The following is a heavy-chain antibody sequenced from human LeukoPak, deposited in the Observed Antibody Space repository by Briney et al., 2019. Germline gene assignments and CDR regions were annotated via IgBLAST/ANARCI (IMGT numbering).Heavy chain of an antibody. CDR3: AKDRGLWFGRNLFDY. CDR2: ISGSGGST. J-gene: IGHJ4*02. CDR1: GFTFDDYG. D-gene: IGHD3-10*01. Sequence: GGSLRLSCAASGFTFDDYGMSWVRQAPGKGLEWVSAISGSGGSTYYADSVKGRFTISRDNSKNTLYLQMNSLRAEDTAVYYCAKDRGLWFGRNLFDYWGQGTLVTVPS. V-gene: IGHV3-23*01.